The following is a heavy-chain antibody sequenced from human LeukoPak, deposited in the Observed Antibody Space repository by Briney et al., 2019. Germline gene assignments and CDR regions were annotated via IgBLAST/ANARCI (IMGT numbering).Heavy chain of an antibody. CDR2: IWHDGSNK. V-gene: IGHV3-33*01. J-gene: IGHJ4*02. CDR1: GFTFSSYG. CDR3: ARDSAPQDVLPWFGELYYPDY. D-gene: IGHD3-10*01. Sequence: PGASLRLSCAASGFTFSSYGLHWVRQAPGKGLEWVAVIWHDGSNKYYADSVKGRFTISRDNPTNTLYLHMNSLRAEDTAVYYCARDSAPQDVLPWFGELYYPDYWGQGTLVTVSS.